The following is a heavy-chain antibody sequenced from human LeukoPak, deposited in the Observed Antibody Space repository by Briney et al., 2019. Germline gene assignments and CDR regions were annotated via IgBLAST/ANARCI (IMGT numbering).Heavy chain of an antibody. CDR2: IYPGDSDT. V-gene: IGHV5-51*01. CDR3: ARGGDGHNGEFDWFDP. J-gene: IGHJ5*02. Sequence: GESLKISCKGSGYSFTSYWIGWVRQMPGKGLEWMGIIYPGDSDTRYSPSFQGQVTISADKSISTAYLQWSSLKASDTAMYYCARGGDGHNGEFDWFDPWGQGTLVTVSS. D-gene: IGHD5-24*01. CDR1: GYSFTSYW.